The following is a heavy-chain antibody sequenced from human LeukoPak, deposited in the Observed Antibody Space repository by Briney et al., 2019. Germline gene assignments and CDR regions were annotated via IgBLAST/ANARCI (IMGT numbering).Heavy chain of an antibody. V-gene: IGHV4-59*01. CDR3: ASIDQVETTMGGYYFDY. CDR2: IYFSGST. CDR1: GGSISNFY. Sequence: PSETLSLTCTVAGGSISNFYCSSIRQPPGKGLEWIGYIYFSGSTNYNPSLKSRVTISVDTSKNQFSLKLSSVTAADTAVYYCASIDQVETTMGGYYFDYWGQGTLVTVSS. J-gene: IGHJ4*02. D-gene: IGHD5-18*01.